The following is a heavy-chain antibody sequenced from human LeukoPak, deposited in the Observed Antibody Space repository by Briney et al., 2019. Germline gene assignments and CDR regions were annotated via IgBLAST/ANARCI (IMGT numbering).Heavy chain of an antibody. CDR3: AREHQPGYSSSWYSLDY. CDR1: GFTFSSYA. D-gene: IGHD6-13*01. J-gene: IGHJ4*02. CDR2: ITSSSTYM. V-gene: IGHV3-21*01. Sequence: GGSLRLSCSASGFTFSSYAMHWVRQAPGKGLEWVSSITSSSTYMYYADSVKGRFTISRDNAKNSLYLQMSSLRAEDTAVYYCAREHQPGYSSSWYSLDYWGQGSLVTVSS.